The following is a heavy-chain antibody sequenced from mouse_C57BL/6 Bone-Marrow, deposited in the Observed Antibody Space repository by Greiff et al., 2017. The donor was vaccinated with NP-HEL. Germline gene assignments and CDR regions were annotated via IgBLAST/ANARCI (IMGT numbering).Heavy chain of an antibody. D-gene: IGHD1-1*01. CDR2: INPNNGGT. V-gene: IGHV1-26*01. J-gene: IGHJ2*01. CDR1: GYTFTDYY. Sequence: EVQLQQSGPELVKPGASVKISCKASGYTFTDYYMNWVKQSHGKSLEWIGDINPNNGGTSYNQKFKGKATLTVDKSSSTAYMGLRSLTSEDSAVYYCARDYYGNYWGQGTTLTVSS. CDR3: ARDYYGNY.